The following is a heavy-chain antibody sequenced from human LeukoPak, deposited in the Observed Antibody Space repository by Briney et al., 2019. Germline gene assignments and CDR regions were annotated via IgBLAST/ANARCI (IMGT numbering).Heavy chain of an antibody. CDR3: TRGGRPPEALGDAFDM. CDR1: GFTFSRYW. V-gene: IGHV3-74*01. J-gene: IGHJ3*02. Sequence: PGGSLRLSCAASGFTFSRYWMHWVRQAPGKGLVRVSRINNDGRSTIYADSVKGRFTISRDNAKSTLYLQMNSLRAEDTAVYYCTRGGRPPEALGDAFDMWGQGTMVTVSS. CDR2: INNDGRST. D-gene: IGHD1-26*01.